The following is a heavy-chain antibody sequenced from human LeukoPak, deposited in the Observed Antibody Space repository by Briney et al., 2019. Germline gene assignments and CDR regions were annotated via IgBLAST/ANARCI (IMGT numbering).Heavy chain of an antibody. J-gene: IGHJ4*02. Sequence: SETLSLTCTVSGGSISNSGYYWGWIRQPPGKGLEWIGNIYYSGSTYYNPSLKSRVTISVDTSKNQFSLKLSSVTAADTAVYYCAKTYYYDPFDFWGQGTLVPVSS. CDR1: GGSISNSGYY. CDR2: IYYSGST. V-gene: IGHV4-39*01. CDR3: AKTYYYDPFDF. D-gene: IGHD3-22*01.